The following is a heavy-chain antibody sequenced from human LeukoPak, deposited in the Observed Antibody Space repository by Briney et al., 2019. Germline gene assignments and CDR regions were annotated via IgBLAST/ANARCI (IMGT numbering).Heavy chain of an antibody. J-gene: IGHJ4*02. CDR2: ISYDGSNK. CDR3: ARESRGPYYFDY. CDR1: GFTFSSYA. V-gene: IGHV3-30*04. D-gene: IGHD6-13*01. Sequence: GGSLRLSCAASGFTFSSYAMHWVRQAPGKGLEWMAVISYDGSNKYYADSVKGRFTISRDNSKNTLYLQMNSLRAEDTAVYYCARESRGPYYFDYWGQGTLVTVSS.